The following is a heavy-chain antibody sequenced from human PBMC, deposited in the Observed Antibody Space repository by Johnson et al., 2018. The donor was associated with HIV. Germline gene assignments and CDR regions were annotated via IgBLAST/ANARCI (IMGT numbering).Heavy chain of an antibody. V-gene: IGHV3-23*01. CDR2: ISGSGCST. CDR1: GFTFTNAW. D-gene: IGHD3-10*01. J-gene: IGHJ3*02. CDR3: ASTMVREPTYI. Sequence: VQLMESGGGLVKPGGSLRLSCAASGFTFTNAWMTWVRQAPGKGLEWVSAISGSGCSTYYADSVKGRFTISRDNSKNTLYLQMNSLRAEDTALYYCASTMVREPTYICGQGTMVTVSS.